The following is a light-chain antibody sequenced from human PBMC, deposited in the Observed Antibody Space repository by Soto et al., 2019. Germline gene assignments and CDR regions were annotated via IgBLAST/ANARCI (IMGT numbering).Light chain of an antibody. CDR1: SSDVGAYIF. V-gene: IGLV2-14*03. Sequence: QSALTQPASVSGSPGQSITISCTGTSSDVGAYIFVSWYQQHPGEAPKLMIYDIINRPSGVSNRFSGSKSGNTASLTISGLQAEDEADYYRVSFTTSRSYVFGTGTKLTVL. CDR3: VSFTTSRSYV. CDR2: DII. J-gene: IGLJ1*01.